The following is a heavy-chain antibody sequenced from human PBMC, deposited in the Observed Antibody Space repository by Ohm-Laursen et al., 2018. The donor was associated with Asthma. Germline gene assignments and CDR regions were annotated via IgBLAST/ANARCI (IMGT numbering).Heavy chain of an antibody. J-gene: IGHJ4*02. CDR2: ISYDGSNK. CDR1: GFTFSSYG. CDR3: AKDRSGWYKDY. Sequence: RSLRLSCTASGFTFSSYGMHWVRQAPGKGLEWVAVISYDGSNKYYADSVKGRFTISRDNSKNTLYLQMSSLRAEDTAVYYCAKDRSGWYKDYWGQGTLVTVSS. V-gene: IGHV3-30*18. D-gene: IGHD6-19*01.